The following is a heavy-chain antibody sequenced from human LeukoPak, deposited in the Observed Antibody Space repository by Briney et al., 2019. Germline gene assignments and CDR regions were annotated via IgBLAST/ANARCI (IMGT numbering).Heavy chain of an antibody. J-gene: IGHJ4*02. CDR3: ARPCDGCYGSGSYAFDY. Sequence: ASVKVSCKASGYTFTSYYMHWVRQAPGQGLEWMGIINPSGGSTSYAQKFQGRVTMTRDTSTSTVYMELSSLRSEDTAVYYCARPCDGCYGSGSYAFDYWGQGTLVTVFS. CDR2: INPSGGST. CDR1: GYTFTSYY. D-gene: IGHD3-10*01. V-gene: IGHV1-46*01.